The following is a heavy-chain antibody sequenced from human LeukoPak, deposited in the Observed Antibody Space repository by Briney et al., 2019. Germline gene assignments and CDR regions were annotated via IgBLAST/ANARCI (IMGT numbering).Heavy chain of an antibody. D-gene: IGHD4-17*01. CDR1: GGSFSGYY. J-gene: IGHJ4*02. V-gene: IGHV4-39*01. CDR3: ARSTTTVTYYFDY. CDR2: IYYSGST. Sequence: SETLSLTCAVYGGSFSGYYWGWIRQSPGEGLEWIGSIYYSGSTFYNPSLKSRVTISVDTSKNQFSLKLSSVTAADTAVYYCARSTTTVTYYFDYWGQGTLVTDSS.